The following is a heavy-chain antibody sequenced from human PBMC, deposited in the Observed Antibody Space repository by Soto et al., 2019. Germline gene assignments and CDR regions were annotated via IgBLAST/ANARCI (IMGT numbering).Heavy chain of an antibody. D-gene: IGHD3-10*01. CDR3: ASQSMVRDPLSAYGMDV. CDR1: GGSFSGYF. J-gene: IGHJ6*02. V-gene: IGHV4-34*01. Sequence: PSETLSLTCAVFGGSFSGYFWSWIRQPPGKGLEWIGEITHSGSTNYNPSLKSRVTISVDTSKNQFSLKLSSVTAADTAVYYCASQSMVRDPLSAYGMDVWGQGTTVTVSS. CDR2: ITHSGST.